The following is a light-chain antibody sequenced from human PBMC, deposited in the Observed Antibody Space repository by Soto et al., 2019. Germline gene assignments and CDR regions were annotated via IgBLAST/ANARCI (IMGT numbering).Light chain of an antibody. Sequence: DIQMTQSPSTLSASVGDRVTITCRASQSIGRWLAWYQQKPGKAPKLLIYAAFTLHSGVPSKFGGGGSVTEFTLTISSLQPGDFATYYCHQYSTDPWTFGQGTKVEIK. CDR2: AAF. CDR1: QSIGRW. V-gene: IGKV1-5*01. CDR3: HQYSTDPWT. J-gene: IGKJ1*01.